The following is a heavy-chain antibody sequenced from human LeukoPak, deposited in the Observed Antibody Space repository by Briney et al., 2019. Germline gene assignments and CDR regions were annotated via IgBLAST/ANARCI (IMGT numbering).Heavy chain of an antibody. CDR1: GYTFTSYG. D-gene: IGHD3-10*01. CDR2: ISVYNGNT. CDR3: AKAQTTGFGESIDY. Sequence: ASVKVSCKTSGYTFTSYGVSWVRQAPGQGLEWMGWISVYNGNTIYAEKLQGRVTVTTDTSTTTAYMELRSLRSDDTAVYYCAKAQTTGFGESIDYWGQGTLVTVSS. J-gene: IGHJ4*02. V-gene: IGHV1-18*01.